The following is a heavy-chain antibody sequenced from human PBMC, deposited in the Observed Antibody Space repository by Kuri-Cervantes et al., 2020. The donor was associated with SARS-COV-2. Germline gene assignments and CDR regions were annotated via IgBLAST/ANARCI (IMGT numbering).Heavy chain of an antibody. CDR2: IYPGDSDT. CDR3: ARPGYCSGGSCYSLYY. D-gene: IGHD2-15*01. J-gene: IGHJ4*02. V-gene: IGHV5-51*01. Sequence: KVSCKVSGYSFTSYWIGWVRQMPGKGLEWMGIIYPGDSDTRYSPSFQGQVTISADKSISTAYLQWSSLKASDTAMYYCARPGYCSGGSCYSLYYWGQGTLVTVSS. CDR1: GYSFTSYW.